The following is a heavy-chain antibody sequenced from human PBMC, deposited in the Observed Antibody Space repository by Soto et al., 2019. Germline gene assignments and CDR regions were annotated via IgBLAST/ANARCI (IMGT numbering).Heavy chain of an antibody. Sequence: PSETLSLTCAVSGGSISTYYWSWIRQPPGKGLEWIGYIYYSGTTNYNPSLKARVTISIDTSKNQFSLKLSSVTAADTAVYYCARGPLSTASSYSFDYWGQGTLVTLSS. J-gene: IGHJ4*02. V-gene: IGHV4-59*01. CDR2: IYYSGTT. CDR3: ARGPLSTASSYSFDY. CDR1: GGSISTYY.